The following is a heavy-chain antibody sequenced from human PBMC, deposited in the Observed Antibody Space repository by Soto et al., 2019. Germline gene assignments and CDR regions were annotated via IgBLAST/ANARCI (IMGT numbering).Heavy chain of an antibody. CDR2: IWYDGNNK. CDR1: GFTFSSYG. D-gene: IGHD5-18*01. Sequence: QVQLVESGGGVVQPGRSLRLSCAASGFTFSSYGMHWVRQAPGKGLEWVAFIWYDGNNKYYADPVKGRFTISRDNSKDTVYGQMNSLRAEDTAVYYCARGEDTAMGYYYYYGMDVWGQGTTVTVSS. V-gene: IGHV3-33*01. J-gene: IGHJ6*02. CDR3: ARGEDTAMGYYYYYGMDV.